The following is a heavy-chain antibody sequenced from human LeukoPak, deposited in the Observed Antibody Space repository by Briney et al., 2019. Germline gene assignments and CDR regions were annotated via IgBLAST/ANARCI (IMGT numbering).Heavy chain of an antibody. CDR2: IYYSGST. V-gene: IGHV4-59*01. CDR3: ARVVLLRNFDY. D-gene: IGHD4-17*01. J-gene: IGHJ4*02. CDR1: GGSISSYY. Sequence: SETLSLTCTVSGGSISSYYWSWIRQPPGKGLEWIGYIYYSGSTNYNPSLKSRVTISVDTSKNQFSLKLSSVTAADTAVYYCARVVLLRNFDYWGQGTLVTVSS.